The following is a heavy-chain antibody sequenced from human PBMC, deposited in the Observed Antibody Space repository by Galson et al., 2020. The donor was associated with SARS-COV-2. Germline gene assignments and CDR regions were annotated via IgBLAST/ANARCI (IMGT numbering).Heavy chain of an antibody. CDR3: ARGHRGVVPSPVLGLGPFYSYYYMDV. CDR2: LNIGGKT. J-gene: IGHJ6*03. Sequence: SETLSLTCAVYGGSFSGYSWTWIRQPPGKGLEWIGELNIGGKTNYSPSLRSRVTISVDTSKNQFSLGLTSVTAADTALYYCARGHRGVVPSPVLGLGPFYSYYYMDVWGKGTTVTVSS. CDR1: GGSFSGYS. V-gene: IGHV4-34*01. D-gene: IGHD3-16*01.